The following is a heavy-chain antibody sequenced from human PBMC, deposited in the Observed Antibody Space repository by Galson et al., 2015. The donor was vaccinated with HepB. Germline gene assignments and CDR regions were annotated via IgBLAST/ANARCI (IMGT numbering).Heavy chain of an antibody. J-gene: IGHJ6*02. Sequence: SLRLSCAASEFAFGRFSMNWVRQAPGKGLEWVSSITSSSSLIYYADSVKGRFTISRDNARNSLFLQMNSLRAEDTAVYYCATTFGLVSHTYTMDVWGHGTTVTVSS. CDR3: ATTFGLVSHTYTMDV. V-gene: IGHV3-21*01. D-gene: IGHD3/OR15-3a*01. CDR1: EFAFGRFS. CDR2: ITSSSSLI.